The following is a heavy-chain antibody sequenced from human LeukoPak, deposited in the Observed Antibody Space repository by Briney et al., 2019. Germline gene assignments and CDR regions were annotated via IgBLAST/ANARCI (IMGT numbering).Heavy chain of an antibody. J-gene: IGHJ4*02. CDR1: GGSISSSSYY. D-gene: IGHD1-26*01. CDR2: IYYSGST. CDR3: AREVGATTWFPH. Sequence: PSETLSLTCTVSGGSISSSSYYWGWIRQPPGKGLEWIGSIYYSGSTYYNPSLKSRVTISVDTSKNQFSLKLSSVTAADTAVYYCAREVGATTWFPHWGQGTLVTVSS. V-gene: IGHV4-39*01.